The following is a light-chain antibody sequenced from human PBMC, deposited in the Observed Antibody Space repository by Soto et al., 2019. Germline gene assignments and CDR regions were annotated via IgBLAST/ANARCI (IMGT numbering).Light chain of an antibody. CDR3: SSYTRSSTRV. CDR1: SSDVGAYDY. J-gene: IGLJ1*01. CDR2: EVS. Sequence: QSALTQPASVSGSPGQSITISCTGTSSDVGAYDYVSWYQQHPDKAPKLMIYEVSNRPSGVSNRFSDSKSVNTATLTISGLQADDEADYYCSSYTRSSTRVFGTGTKLTVL. V-gene: IGLV2-14*03.